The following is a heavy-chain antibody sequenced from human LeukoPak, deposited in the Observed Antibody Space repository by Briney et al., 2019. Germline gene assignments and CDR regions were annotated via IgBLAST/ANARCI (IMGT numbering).Heavy chain of an antibody. CDR1: GFTFSSYE. J-gene: IGHJ4*02. CDR3: ARENGDGLTGFDY. CDR2: ISSSGSTI. D-gene: IGHD1-20*01. Sequence: GGSLRLSCAASGFTFSSYEMNWIRQAPGKGLKWVSYISSSGSTIYYADSVKGRFTISRDNAKNSLYLQMNSLRAEDTAVYYCARENGDGLTGFDYWGQGTLVTVSS. V-gene: IGHV3-48*03.